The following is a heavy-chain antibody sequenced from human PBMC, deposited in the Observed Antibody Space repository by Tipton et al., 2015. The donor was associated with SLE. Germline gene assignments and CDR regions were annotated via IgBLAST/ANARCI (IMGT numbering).Heavy chain of an antibody. CDR3: ARGWDYLDQAGIDY. V-gene: IGHV4-34*01. J-gene: IGHJ4*02. D-gene: IGHD1-7*01. Sequence: TLSPTCAVYGGSFSGYYWSWIRQPPGKGLEWIGEINHSGSTNYNPSLKSRVTISVDTSKNQFSLKLSSVTAADTAVYYCARGWDYLDQAGIDYWGQGTLVTVSS. CDR2: INHSGST. CDR1: GGSFSGYY.